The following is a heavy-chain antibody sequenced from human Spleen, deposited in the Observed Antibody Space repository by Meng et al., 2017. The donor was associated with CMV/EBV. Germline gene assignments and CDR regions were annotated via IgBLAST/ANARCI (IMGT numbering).Heavy chain of an antibody. CDR3: AKDMRIAAAGTPWFDP. CDR1: GCTCSSYS. CDR2: ISGSSTYI. V-gene: IGHV3-21*01. D-gene: IGHD6-13*01. Sequence: SGCTCSSYSMNWVRQAPGKGLEWVSSISGSSTYIHYADSLKGRFTIFRDNAKESLYLQMNSLRAEDTAVYYCAKDMRIAAAGTPWFDPRGQGTLVTVSS. J-gene: IGHJ5*02.